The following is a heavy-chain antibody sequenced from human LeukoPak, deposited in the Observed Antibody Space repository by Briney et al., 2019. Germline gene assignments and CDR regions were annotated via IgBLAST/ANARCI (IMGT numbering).Heavy chain of an antibody. CDR3: AKDTLVGATTGAFDI. Sequence: GGSLRLSCAASGFTFDDYAMHWVRQAPGKGLEWVSGISWNSGSIGYADSVKGRFTISRDNAKNSLYLQMNSLRAEDTALYYCAKDTLVGATTGAFDIWGQGTMVTVSS. CDR1: GFTFDDYA. CDR2: ISWNSGSI. J-gene: IGHJ3*02. D-gene: IGHD1-26*01. V-gene: IGHV3-9*01.